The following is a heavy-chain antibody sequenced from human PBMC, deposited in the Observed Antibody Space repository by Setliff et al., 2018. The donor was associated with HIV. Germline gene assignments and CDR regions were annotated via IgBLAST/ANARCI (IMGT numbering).Heavy chain of an antibody. Sequence: KTSETLSLTCAVYGGSFSSYYWSWIRQSPGRGLEWIGEINHRGSTNHNPSLKSRGTISVDTSKNQVSLKLTSVTAADTAVYYCARGPNYYDSSGYSRTMAFDIWGPGTMVTVSS. V-gene: IGHV4-34*01. J-gene: IGHJ3*02. D-gene: IGHD3-22*01. CDR1: GGSFSSYY. CDR2: INHRGST. CDR3: ARGPNYYDSSGYSRTMAFDI.